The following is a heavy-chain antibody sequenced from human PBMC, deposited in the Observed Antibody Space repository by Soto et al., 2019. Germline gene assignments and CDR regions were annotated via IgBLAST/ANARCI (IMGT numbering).Heavy chain of an antibody. CDR1: GYTFTSYG. Sequence: GASVKVSCKASGYTFTSYGISWVRQAPGQGLEWMGWISAYNGNTNYAQKLQGRVTMTTDTSTSTAYMELRSLRSDDTAVYYCARVGEYSSSSGYYYYGMDVWGQGTTVTVSS. CDR2: ISAYNGNT. CDR3: ARVGEYSSSSGYYYYGMDV. V-gene: IGHV1-18*04. J-gene: IGHJ6*02. D-gene: IGHD6-6*01.